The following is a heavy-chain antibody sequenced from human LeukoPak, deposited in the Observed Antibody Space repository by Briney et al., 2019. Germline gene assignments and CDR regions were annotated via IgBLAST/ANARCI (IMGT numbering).Heavy chain of an antibody. J-gene: IGHJ4*02. V-gene: IGHV4-39*07. Sequence: SETLSLTCTVSGGSMNINNYYWAWIRQPPGKGLECIGSIYYSGSTYYNPSLKSRVTISVDTSKNQFSLKLRSVTAADTAVYYCARIFYSSNIDYWGQGTLVTVSS. CDR1: GGSMNINNYY. CDR2: IYYSGST. D-gene: IGHD6-19*01. CDR3: ARIFYSSNIDY.